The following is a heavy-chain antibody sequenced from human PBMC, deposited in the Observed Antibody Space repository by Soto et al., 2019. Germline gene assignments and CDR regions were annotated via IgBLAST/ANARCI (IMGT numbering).Heavy chain of an antibody. J-gene: IGHJ3*02. V-gene: IGHV6-1*01. CDR3: ASGYSSGWYGNDAFDI. CDR1: GDSVSSNSAA. CDR2: TYYRSKWYN. D-gene: IGHD6-19*01. Sequence: PSQPLSLTCVISGDSVSSNSAAWNWIRQSPSRGLEWLGRTYYRSKWYNDYAVSVKSRITINPDTSKNQFSLQLNSVTPEDTAVYYCASGYSSGWYGNDAFDIWGQGTMVTVSS.